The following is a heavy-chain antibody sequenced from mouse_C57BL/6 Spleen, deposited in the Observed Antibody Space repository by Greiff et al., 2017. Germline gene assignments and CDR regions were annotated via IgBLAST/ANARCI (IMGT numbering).Heavy chain of an antibody. V-gene: IGHV1-50*01. Sequence: QVQLQQPGAELVKPGASVKLSCKASGYTFTSYWMQWVKQRPGQGLEWIGEIDPSDSYTNYNQKFKGKATLTVDTSSSTAYMQLSSLTSEDSAVYYCARYLGYYSYAMDYWGQGTSVTVSS. CDR3: ARYLGYYSYAMDY. CDR2: IDPSDSYT. J-gene: IGHJ4*01. CDR1: GYTFTSYW. D-gene: IGHD2-3*01.